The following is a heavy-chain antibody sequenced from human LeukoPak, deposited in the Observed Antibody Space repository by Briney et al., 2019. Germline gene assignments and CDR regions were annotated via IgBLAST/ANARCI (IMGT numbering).Heavy chain of an antibody. J-gene: IGHJ4*02. D-gene: IGHD5-12*01. V-gene: IGHV4-59*11. CDR3: ARGYGGYDWVFES. CDR2: IYYSGST. Sequence: SSETLSLTCTVSGGSISSHYWSWIRQPPGKGLEWIGYIYYSGSTNYNPALKSRVTVSVDTSKNQFSLKLTSVTAADTAVYYCARGYGGYDWVFESWGQGTLVTVSS. CDR1: GGSISSHY.